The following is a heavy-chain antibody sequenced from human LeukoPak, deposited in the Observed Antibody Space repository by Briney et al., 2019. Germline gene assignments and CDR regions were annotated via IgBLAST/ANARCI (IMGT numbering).Heavy chain of an antibody. J-gene: IGHJ4*02. V-gene: IGHV3-30-3*01. D-gene: IGHD3-22*01. CDR1: GFTFSSYA. Sequence: GRSLRLSCAASGFTFSSYAMHWVRQAPGKGLEWVAVISYDGSNKYYADSVKGRFTISRDNSKNTLYLQMNSLRAEDTAVYYCARDDQLYDSSGYYSNPFDYWGQGTLVTVSS. CDR2: ISYDGSNK. CDR3: ARDDQLYDSSGYYSNPFDY.